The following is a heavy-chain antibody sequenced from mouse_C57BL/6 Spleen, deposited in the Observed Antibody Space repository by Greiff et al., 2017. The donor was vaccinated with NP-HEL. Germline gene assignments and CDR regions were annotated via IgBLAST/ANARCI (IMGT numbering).Heavy chain of an antibody. V-gene: IGHV1-55*01. Sequence: QVQLKQPGAELVKPGASVKMSCKASGYTFTSYWITWVKQRPGQGLEWIGDIYPGSGSTNYNEKFKSKATLTVDTSSSTAYMQLSSLTSEDSAVYYCANFHYGSSYWYFDVWGTGTTVTVSS. J-gene: IGHJ1*03. CDR2: IYPGSGST. D-gene: IGHD1-1*01. CDR3: ANFHYGSSYWYFDV. CDR1: GYTFTSYW.